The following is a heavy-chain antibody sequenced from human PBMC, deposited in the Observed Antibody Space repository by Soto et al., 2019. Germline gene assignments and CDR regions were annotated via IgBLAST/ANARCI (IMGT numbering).Heavy chain of an antibody. CDR1: GFTFSSYA. CDR3: AKSLIPFGEGPPDWFDP. J-gene: IGHJ5*02. V-gene: IGHV3-23*01. CDR2: ISGSGGST. Sequence: PGGSLRLSCAASGFTFSSYAMSWVRQAPGKGLEWVSAISGSGGSTYYADSVKGRFTISRDNSKNTLYLQMNSLRAEDTAVYYCAKSLIPFGEGPPDWFDPWGQGTLVTVSS. D-gene: IGHD3-10*01.